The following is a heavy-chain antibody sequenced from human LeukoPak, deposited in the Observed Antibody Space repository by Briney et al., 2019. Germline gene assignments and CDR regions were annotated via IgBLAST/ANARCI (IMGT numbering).Heavy chain of an antibody. Sequence: SQTLSLTCTVSGGSISSGGYYWSWIRQHPGKGLEWIGYIYYSGSTYYNPSLKSRVTISVDTSKNQFSLKLSSVTAADTAVYYCARDQVVVAAPNYYYGMDVWGKGTTVTVSS. CDR2: IYYSGST. D-gene: IGHD2-15*01. CDR3: ARDQVVVAAPNYYYGMDV. J-gene: IGHJ6*04. V-gene: IGHV4-31*03. CDR1: GGSISSGGYY.